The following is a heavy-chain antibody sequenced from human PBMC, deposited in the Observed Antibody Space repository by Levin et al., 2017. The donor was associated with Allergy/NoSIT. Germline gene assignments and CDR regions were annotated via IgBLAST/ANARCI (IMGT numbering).Heavy chain of an antibody. CDR3: AKEKDTIYFDY. V-gene: IGHV3-43*01. CDR1: GFTFRRYT. J-gene: IGHJ4*02. D-gene: IGHD3-10*01. CDR2: IQGDGSNK. Sequence: GESLKISCAASGFTFRRYTIHWVRQRPGKGLEWVSLIQGDGSNKYYADSVRGRFTISRDNSRNSLSLQMNDLTSDDTALYFCAKEKDTIYFDYWSQGVLVTVSS.